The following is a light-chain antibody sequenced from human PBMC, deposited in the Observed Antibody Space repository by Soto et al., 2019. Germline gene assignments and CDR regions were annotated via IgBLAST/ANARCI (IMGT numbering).Light chain of an antibody. Sequence: DIQMTQSPSSLSASVGDRVTITCRASQGTRNDLGWYQQNPGKAPKRLIYAASSLQSGVPSRFSGSGSGTEFTRTIRSLQPEDFATYYCLQHNSYSPNFGGGTKVEIK. CDR3: LQHNSYSPN. V-gene: IGKV1-17*01. CDR1: QGTRND. J-gene: IGKJ4*01. CDR2: AAS.